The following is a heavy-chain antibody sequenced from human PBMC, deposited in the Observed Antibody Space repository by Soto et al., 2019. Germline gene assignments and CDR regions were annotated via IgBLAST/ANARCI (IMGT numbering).Heavy chain of an antibody. D-gene: IGHD3-22*01. CDR3: AKDPVPVIYYRDLRMDV. CDR2: ISYDGSNK. Sequence: GGSLRLSCAASGFTFSSYAMHWVRQAPGKGLEWVAVISYDGSNKYYADSVKGRFTISRDNSKNTLYLQMNSLRAEDTAVYYCAKDPVPVIYYRDLRMDVWGQGTTFIVSS. J-gene: IGHJ6*02. V-gene: IGHV3-30-3*01. CDR1: GFTFSSYA.